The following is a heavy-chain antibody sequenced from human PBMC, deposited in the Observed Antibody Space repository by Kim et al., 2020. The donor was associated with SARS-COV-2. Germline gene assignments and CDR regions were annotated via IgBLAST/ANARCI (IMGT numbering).Heavy chain of an antibody. CDR1: GGTFSSYA. V-gene: IGHV1-69*13. CDR2: IIPIFGTA. J-gene: IGHJ6*02. D-gene: IGHD2-2*01. CDR3: ARAGESVPAAIYYYYGMDV. Sequence: SVKVSCKASGGTFSSYAISWVRQAPGQGLEWMGGIIPIFGTANYAQKFQGRVTITADESTSTAYMELSSLRSEDTAVYYCARAGESVPAAIYYYYGMDVWGQGTTVTVSS.